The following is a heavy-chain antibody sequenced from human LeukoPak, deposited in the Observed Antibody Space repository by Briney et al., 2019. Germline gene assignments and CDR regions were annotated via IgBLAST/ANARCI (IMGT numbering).Heavy chain of an antibody. Sequence: GGYLRLSCAAYGFTVSCNYMGWGRQAPGKGLEWVLVLYSGGRTYSEDTVKGRFTISRDNTKTTLYLQMNSLGAEDTAVYTWARLSAYSNWFDPWGQGTLVTVSS. D-gene: IGHD3-3*01. CDR2: LYSGGRT. CDR3: ARLSAYSNWFDP. J-gene: IGHJ5*02. CDR1: GFTVSCNY. V-gene: IGHV3-66*02.